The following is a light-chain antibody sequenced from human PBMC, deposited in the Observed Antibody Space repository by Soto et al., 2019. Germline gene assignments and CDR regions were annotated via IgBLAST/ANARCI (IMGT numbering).Light chain of an antibody. J-gene: IGKJ2*01. Sequence: IVLTQSPGTLSLSPGERATLSCRSSQSLSSRNVVWYQQKPGQAPRVLIYEGSKRAPGFPDRFTGSGSGTDFTLTISRLESEDFAVYHCQHYGSSPPYTFGQGTKVE. V-gene: IGKV3-20*01. CDR3: QHYGSSPPYT. CDR2: EGS. CDR1: QSLSSRN.